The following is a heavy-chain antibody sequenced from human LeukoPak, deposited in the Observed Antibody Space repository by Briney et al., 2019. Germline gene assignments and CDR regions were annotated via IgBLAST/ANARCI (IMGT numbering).Heavy chain of an antibody. CDR2: ISWNSGSI. J-gene: IGHJ4*02. D-gene: IGHD4-23*01. CDR3: AKGRGDGGYYFDY. CDR1: GFTFSSYA. Sequence: GGSLRLSCAASGFTFSSYAMSWVRQAPGKGLEWVSGISWNSGSIGYADSVKGRFTISRDNAKNSLYLQMNSLRAEDTALYYCAKGRGDGGYYFDYWGQGTLVTVSS. V-gene: IGHV3-9*01.